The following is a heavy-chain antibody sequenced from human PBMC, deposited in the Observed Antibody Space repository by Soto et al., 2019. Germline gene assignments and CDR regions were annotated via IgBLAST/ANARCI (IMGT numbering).Heavy chain of an antibody. D-gene: IGHD6-13*01. CDR2: ISSSSSYI. V-gene: IGHV3-21*01. CDR1: GFTFSSYS. CDR3: ARDLGIAAATLDY. J-gene: IGHJ4*02. Sequence: GGSLRLSCAASGFTFSSYSMNWVRQAPGKGLEWVSSISSSSSYIYYADSVKGRFTISRDNAKSSLYLQMNSLRAEDTAVYYCARDLGIAAATLDYWGQGTLVTVSS.